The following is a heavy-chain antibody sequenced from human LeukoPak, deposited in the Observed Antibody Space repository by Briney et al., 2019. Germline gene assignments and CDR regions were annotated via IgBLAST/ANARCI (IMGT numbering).Heavy chain of an antibody. CDR3: AKDGGYYDSSGYNY. J-gene: IGHJ4*02. D-gene: IGHD3-22*01. CDR2: ISGSSDST. V-gene: IGHV3-23*01. Sequence: GGSLRLSCAASGFTFSSYAMSWVRQAPGKGLEWVSAISGSSDSTYYADSVKGRFTISRDNSKNTLYLQMNSLRAEDTAVYYCAKDGGYYDSSGYNYWGQGTLVTVSS. CDR1: GFTFSSYA.